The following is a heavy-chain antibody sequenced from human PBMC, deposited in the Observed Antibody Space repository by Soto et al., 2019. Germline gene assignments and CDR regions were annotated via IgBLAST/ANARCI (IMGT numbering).Heavy chain of an antibody. J-gene: IGHJ4*02. CDR1: GGSISSGDYY. D-gene: IGHD3-22*01. CDR3: ARDSSVYYDSSGPSGFDY. Sequence: SETLSLTCTVSGGSISSGDYYWSWIRQPPGKGLEWIGYIYYSGSTYYNPSLKSRVTISVDTSKDQFSLKLSSVTAADTAVYYCARDSSVYYDSSGPSGFDYWGQGTLVTVSS. V-gene: IGHV4-30-4*01. CDR2: IYYSGST.